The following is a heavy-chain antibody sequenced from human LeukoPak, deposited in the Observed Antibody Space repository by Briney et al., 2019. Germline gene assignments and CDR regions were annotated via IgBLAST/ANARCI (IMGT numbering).Heavy chain of an antibody. Sequence: GGSLRLSCAASVFTVSSKYMSWVRQAPGKGLEWVSVIFSGCTTFYAESVKGRLTISRDNSENTLYLQMNSLRAEDTAVYYCATSRMDYDLDYWGQGTLVTVSS. D-gene: IGHD4-17*01. CDR2: IFSGCTT. CDR3: ATSRMDYDLDY. CDR1: VFTVSSKY. V-gene: IGHV3-66*01. J-gene: IGHJ4*02.